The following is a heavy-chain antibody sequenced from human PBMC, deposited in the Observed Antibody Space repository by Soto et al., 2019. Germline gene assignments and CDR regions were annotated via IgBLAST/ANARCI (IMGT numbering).Heavy chain of an antibody. D-gene: IGHD3-22*01. CDR2: IYYSGST. CDR3: ARESVVMRGDAFDI. Sequence: PSETLSLTCIVSGGSISNYYWSWIRQPPGKGLEWIGYIYYSGSTNYNPSLKSRVTISVDTSKNQFSLKLSSVTAADTAVYYCARESVVMRGDAFDIWGQGTMVPVSS. CDR1: GGSISNYY. V-gene: IGHV4-59*01. J-gene: IGHJ3*02.